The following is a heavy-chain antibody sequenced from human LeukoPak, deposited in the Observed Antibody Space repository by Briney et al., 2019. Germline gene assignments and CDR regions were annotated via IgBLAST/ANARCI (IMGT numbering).Heavy chain of an antibody. CDR1: GGSISSGSYY. V-gene: IGHV4-61*02. J-gene: IGHJ4*02. D-gene: IGHD1-26*01. CDR2: IYTSGST. Sequence: PSETLSLTCTVSGGSISSGSYYWSWIRQPAGKGLEWIGRIYTSGSTNYNPSLKSRVTISVDTSKNQFSLKLNSVTAADTAVYYCARVSDPTDIDYWGQGTLVTVSS. CDR3: ARVSDPTDIDY.